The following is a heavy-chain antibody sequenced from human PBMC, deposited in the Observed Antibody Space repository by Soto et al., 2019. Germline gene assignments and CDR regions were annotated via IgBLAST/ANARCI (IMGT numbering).Heavy chain of an antibody. D-gene: IGHD2-8*02. J-gene: IGHJ3*02. CDR3: ASALVAKEAFDI. Sequence: EVQLVESGGGLVQPGGSLRLSCAASGFTLSSFWIHWFRQAPGKGLVWVSRINSDGTNTRYADSVRGRFTISRDNAKNTLYLQMNRLRAEDTAVYYCASALVAKEAFDIWGQGTMVTVSS. V-gene: IGHV3-74*01. CDR1: GFTLSSFW. CDR2: INSDGTNT.